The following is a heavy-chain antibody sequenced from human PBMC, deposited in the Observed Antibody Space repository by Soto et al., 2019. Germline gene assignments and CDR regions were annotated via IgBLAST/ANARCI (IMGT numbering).Heavy chain of an antibody. CDR3: AILAVAASDY. CDR2: IYSGGNT. J-gene: IGHJ4*02. D-gene: IGHD6-19*01. V-gene: IGHV3-66*01. Sequence: EVQLVESGGGLVQPGGSLRLSCAASGFTVSSSYMSWVRQAPGKGLEWVSVIYSGGNTYYADSVKGRFTISRESSKNTLYLQMNSLRAEDTAVYYCAILAVAASDYWGQGTLVTVSS. CDR1: GFTVSSSY.